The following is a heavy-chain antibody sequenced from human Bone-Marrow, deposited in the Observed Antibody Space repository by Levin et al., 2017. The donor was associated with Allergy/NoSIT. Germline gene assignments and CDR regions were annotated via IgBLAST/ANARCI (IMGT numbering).Heavy chain of an antibody. CDR3: ARAPNTANNYFDY. CDR2: ISSSSSYI. CDR1: GFTFSSYS. D-gene: IGHD5-18*01. J-gene: IGHJ4*02. V-gene: IGHV3-21*01. Sequence: GGSLRLSCAASGFTFSSYSMNWVRQAPGKGLEWVSSISSSSSYIYYADSVKGRFTISRDNAKNSLYLQMNSLRAEDTAVYYCARAPNTANNYFDYWGQGTLVTVSS.